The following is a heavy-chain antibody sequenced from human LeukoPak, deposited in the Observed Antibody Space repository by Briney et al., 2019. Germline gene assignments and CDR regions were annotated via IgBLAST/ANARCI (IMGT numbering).Heavy chain of an antibody. V-gene: IGHV4-4*07. D-gene: IGHD6-19*01. CDR2: IYTSGST. CDR3: ASQLIAVAGKKYYFDY. CDR1: GGCISSYY. Sequence: SETLSLTCTVSGGCISSYYWSWIRQPAGKGLEWIGRIYTSGSTNYNPSLKSRVTMSVDTSKNQFSLKLSSVTAADTAVYYCASQLIAVAGKKYYFDYWGQGTLVTVSS. J-gene: IGHJ4*02.